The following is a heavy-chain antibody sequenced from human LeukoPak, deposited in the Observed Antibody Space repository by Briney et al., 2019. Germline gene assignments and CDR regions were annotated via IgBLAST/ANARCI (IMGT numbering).Heavy chain of an antibody. Sequence: GGSLRLSCAASGFTFSSFAMTWVRQAPGKGLEWVSAISGSGGTTYYADSVKGRFTISRDNSKNTPYLQMNSLRAEDTAVYYCARSGLRYFDWLYYWGQGTLVTVSS. D-gene: IGHD3-9*01. CDR2: ISGSGGTT. CDR1: GFTFSSFA. CDR3: ARSGLRYFDWLYY. V-gene: IGHV3-23*01. J-gene: IGHJ4*02.